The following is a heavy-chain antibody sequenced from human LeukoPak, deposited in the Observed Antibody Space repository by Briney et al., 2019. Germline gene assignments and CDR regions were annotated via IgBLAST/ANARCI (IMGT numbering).Heavy chain of an antibody. CDR1: GGSISSYY. J-gene: IGHJ5*02. V-gene: IGHV4-59*01. D-gene: IGHD5-18*01. CDR2: IYYSGST. CDR3: ARGRIQLWLPGGWFDP. Sequence: PSETLSLTCTASGGSISSYYWSWIRQPPGKGLEWIGYIYYSGSTNYNPSLKSRVTISVDTSKNQFSLKLSSVTAADTAVYYCARGRIQLWLPGGWFDPWGQGTLVTVSS.